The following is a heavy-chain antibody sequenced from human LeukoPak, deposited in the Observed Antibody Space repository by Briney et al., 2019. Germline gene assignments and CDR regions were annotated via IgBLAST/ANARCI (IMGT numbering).Heavy chain of an antibody. CDR3: ATNEIVGLYSYFDY. V-gene: IGHV1-2*02. Sequence: ASVKVACKASGYTFTDHYMHWVRQAPGQGLDWMGWISPKSGGTNYAQKFQGRVTMTRDTSVSTAYMELSRLRSDDTAVYYCATNEIVGLYSYFDYWGQGTLVTVSS. D-gene: IGHD5-12*01. CDR1: GYTFTDHY. CDR2: ISPKSGGT. J-gene: IGHJ4*02.